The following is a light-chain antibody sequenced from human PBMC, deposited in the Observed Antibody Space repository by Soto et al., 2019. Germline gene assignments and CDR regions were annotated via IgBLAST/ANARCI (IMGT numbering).Light chain of an antibody. CDR2: EVS. V-gene: IGLV2-8*01. Sequence: QSALTQPPSASGSPGQSVTISCTGTSSDVGGYNYVSWYQQHPGKAPKLMIYEVSKRPSGVPDRFSGSKSGNTASLTVSGLQAEDEADYYCSSYAVNSNFVVFGGGTKVTVL. CDR3: SSYAVNSNFVV. CDR1: SSDVGGYNY. J-gene: IGLJ2*01.